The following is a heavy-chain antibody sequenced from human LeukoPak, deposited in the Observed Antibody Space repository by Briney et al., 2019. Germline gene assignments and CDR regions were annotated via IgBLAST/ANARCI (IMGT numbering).Heavy chain of an antibody. CDR3: AKGSYYDSSGSFYFGY. CDR1: GFTFSSYA. CDR2: ISGSGDNT. J-gene: IGHJ4*02. D-gene: IGHD3-22*01. V-gene: IGHV3-23*01. Sequence: GGSLRLSCAASGFTFSSYAMSWVRQAPGKGLEWVSGISGSGDNTYYADSVKGRFTISRDNSKNTLYVQVNSLGTEDTAAYYCAKGSYYDSSGSFYFGYRGQGTLVTVSS.